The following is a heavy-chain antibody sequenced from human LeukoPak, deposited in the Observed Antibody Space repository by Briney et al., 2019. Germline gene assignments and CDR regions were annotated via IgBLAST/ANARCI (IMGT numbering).Heavy chain of an antibody. CDR3: ARPGIAVAGTAYSDY. D-gene: IGHD6-19*01. J-gene: IGHJ4*02. CDR1: GFTFSAYW. CDR2: IKEDGTEK. V-gene: IGHV3-7*01. Sequence: GGSLRLSCSASGFTFSAYWMTWVRQAPGKGLEWVANIKEDGTEKYYVDSVKGRFTISRDNAKNSMYLQMNSLRAEDTAVYYCARPGIAVAGTAYSDYWGQGTLVTVSS.